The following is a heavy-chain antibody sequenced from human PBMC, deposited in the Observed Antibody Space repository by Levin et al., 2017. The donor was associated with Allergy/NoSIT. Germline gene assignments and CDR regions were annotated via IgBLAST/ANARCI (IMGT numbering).Heavy chain of an antibody. Sequence: PGGSLRLSCTASGFTFGDYAMSWFRQAPGKGLEWVGFIRSKAYGGTTEYAASVKGRFTISRDDSKSIAYLQMNSLKTEDTAVYYCTRDGLWFGESRVAFDIWGQGTMVTVSS. V-gene: IGHV3-49*03. D-gene: IGHD3-10*01. J-gene: IGHJ3*02. CDR3: TRDGLWFGESRVAFDI. CDR1: GFTFGDYA. CDR2: IRSKAYGGTT.